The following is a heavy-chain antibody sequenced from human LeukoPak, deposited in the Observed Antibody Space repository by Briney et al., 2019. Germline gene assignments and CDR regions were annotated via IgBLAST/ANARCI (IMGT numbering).Heavy chain of an antibody. V-gene: IGHV3-64*02. CDR1: GFGFGYYD. D-gene: IGHD3-22*01. J-gene: IGHJ3*01. CDR3: ARFVSSGPL. Sequence: GGSLRLACAASGFGFGYYDMHWVRQAPGKGLECVSAINSNGRTTYHVDSVKGRFTVSRDNSNNTLYLQMGGLKPEDTAVYYCARFVSSGPLRGQGTMVIVSS. CDR2: INSNGRTT.